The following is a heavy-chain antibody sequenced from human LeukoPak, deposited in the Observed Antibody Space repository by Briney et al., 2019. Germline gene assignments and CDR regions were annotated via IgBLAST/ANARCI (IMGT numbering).Heavy chain of an antibody. CDR2: IYSGGST. Sequence: GGSLRLSCAASGFTVSSYYMNWVRQAPGKGLEWVSVIYSGGSTYYADSVKGRFTISRDSSKNTLYLQMNSLRAEDTAVYYCARVNTLVRGVIITIVDYYMDVWGKGTTVTVSS. V-gene: IGHV3-53*01. D-gene: IGHD3-10*01. CDR3: ARVNTLVRGVIITIVDYYMDV. J-gene: IGHJ6*03. CDR1: GFTVSSYY.